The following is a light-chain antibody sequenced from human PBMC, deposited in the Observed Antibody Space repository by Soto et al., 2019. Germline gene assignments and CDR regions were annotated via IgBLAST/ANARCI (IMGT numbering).Light chain of an antibody. J-gene: IGKJ2*01. CDR1: QSITISY. CDR2: GAS. Sequence: EIVLTQSPGTLSLSPGERATLSCRASQSITISYLAWYQQKPGQAPRLLIYGASRRATDIPDRFSGSGSGTDFTLTISRLEPEDFAVYYCQLYDSPSYTFGQGTKVDIK. V-gene: IGKV3-20*01. CDR3: QLYDSPSYT.